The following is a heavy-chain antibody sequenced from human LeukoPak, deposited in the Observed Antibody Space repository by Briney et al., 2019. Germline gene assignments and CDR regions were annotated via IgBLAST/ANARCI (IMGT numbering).Heavy chain of an antibody. CDR1: GFTFGDYA. V-gene: IGHV3-49*03. Sequence: GGSLRLSCTASGFTFGDYAMSWFRQAPGKGLEWVGFIRSKAYGGTTEYAASVKGRFTISRDDSKSIAYLQMNSLKTEDTAVYYCTCCSGGSCYSRFDYWGQGTLVTVSS. CDR2: IRSKAYGGTT. CDR3: TCCSGGSCYSRFDY. D-gene: IGHD2-15*01. J-gene: IGHJ4*02.